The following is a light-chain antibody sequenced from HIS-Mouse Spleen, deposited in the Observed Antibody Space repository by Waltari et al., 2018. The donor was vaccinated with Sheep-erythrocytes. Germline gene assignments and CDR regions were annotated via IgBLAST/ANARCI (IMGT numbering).Light chain of an antibody. Sequence: QSALTQPPSASGSPGQSVTISCTGTSSDVGGYNYVSWYQQHPGKAPKLMIYEVSKRPSGVPDRFSGSKSGKTATLTISGTQAMDEADYYCQAWDSSTAVVFGGGTKLTVL. CDR3: QAWDSSTAVV. J-gene: IGLJ2*01. CDR2: EVS. CDR1: SSDVGGYNY. V-gene: IGLV2-8*01.